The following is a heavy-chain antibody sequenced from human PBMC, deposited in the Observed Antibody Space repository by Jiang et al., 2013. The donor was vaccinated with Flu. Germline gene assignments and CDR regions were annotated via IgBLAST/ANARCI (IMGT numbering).Heavy chain of an antibody. V-gene: IGHV4-61*03. D-gene: IGHD2-8*01. CDR3: AREPVLLMVSQTNYYALDV. Sequence: GSGLVKPSETLSLTCTVSGGSVSSANYYWTWIRQPPGKGLEWIGYIHYSGNTNYNPSLKSRITLSVDTSKNHFSLKLNSVTAADTAVYYCAREPVLLMVSQTNYYALDVWGQGTTVTVSS. CDR1: GGSVSSANYY. CDR2: IHYSGNT. J-gene: IGHJ6*02.